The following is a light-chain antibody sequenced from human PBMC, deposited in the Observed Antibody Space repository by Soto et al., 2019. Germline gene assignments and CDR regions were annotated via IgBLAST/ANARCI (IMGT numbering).Light chain of an antibody. CDR1: QSISGW. J-gene: IGKJ1*01. CDR2: DAS. Sequence: DIQMTQSPSTPSSSSGDRVTITCRASQSISGWLAWYQQKPGKAPKLLIYDASSLESGVPSRFSGSGSGTEFTLPISSMKPDDFATYDCQQYNSYWTFCQGTKVDNK. V-gene: IGKV1-5*01. CDR3: QQYNSYWT.